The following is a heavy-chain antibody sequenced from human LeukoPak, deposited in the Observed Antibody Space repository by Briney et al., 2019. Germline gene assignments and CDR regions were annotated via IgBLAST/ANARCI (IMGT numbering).Heavy chain of an antibody. Sequence: GGSLRLSCAAPGFTFSSYAMSWVRQAPGKGLEWVSAISGSGGSTYYADSVKGRFTISRDNSKNTLYLQMNSLRAEDTAVYYCAKDQGSSGWSFDYWGQGTLVTVSS. CDR2: ISGSGGST. D-gene: IGHD6-19*01. CDR3: AKDQGSSGWSFDY. CDR1: GFTFSSYA. J-gene: IGHJ4*02. V-gene: IGHV3-23*01.